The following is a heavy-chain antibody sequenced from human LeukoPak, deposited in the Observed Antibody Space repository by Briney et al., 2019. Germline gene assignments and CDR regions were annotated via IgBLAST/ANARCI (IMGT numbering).Heavy chain of an antibody. CDR3: ARGRIGLTMIVDPQGLYYFDY. V-gene: IGHV4-34*01. CDR2: INHSGST. CDR1: GGSFSGYY. Sequence: SETLSLTCAVYGGSFSGYYWSWIRQPPGKGLEWIGEINHSGSTNYNPSLKSRVTISVDTSKNQFSLKLSSVTAADTAVYYCARGRIGLTMIVDPQGLYYFDYWGQGTLVTVSS. J-gene: IGHJ4*02. D-gene: IGHD3-22*01.